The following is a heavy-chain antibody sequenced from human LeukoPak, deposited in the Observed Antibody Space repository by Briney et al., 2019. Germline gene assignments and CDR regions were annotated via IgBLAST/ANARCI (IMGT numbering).Heavy chain of an antibody. D-gene: IGHD3-3*01. CDR2: INPSGGST. CDR3: ARSLRFSYYYYYGMDV. CDR1: GYTFTSYY. Sequence: ASVKVSCKASGYTFTSYYMHWVRQAPGQGLEWMGIINPSGGSTSYAQKFQGRVTMTRNTSISTAYMELSSLRSEDTAVYYCARSLRFSYYYYYGMDVWGQGTTVTVSS. J-gene: IGHJ6*02. V-gene: IGHV1-46*01.